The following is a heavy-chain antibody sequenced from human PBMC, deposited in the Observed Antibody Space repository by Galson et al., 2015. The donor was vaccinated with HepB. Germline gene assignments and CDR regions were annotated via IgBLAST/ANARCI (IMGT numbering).Heavy chain of an antibody. J-gene: IGHJ4*02. CDR1: GFTFSSYG. CDR3: AREWEYYDSRAFDY. D-gene: IGHD3-22*01. CDR2: IWYDGSNK. V-gene: IGHV3-33*01. Sequence: SVRLSCAASGFTFSSYGMHWVRQAPGKGLEWVAVIWYDGSNKYYADSVKGRFTISRDNSKNTLYLQMNSLRAEDTAVYYCAREWEYYDSRAFDYWGQGTLVTVSS.